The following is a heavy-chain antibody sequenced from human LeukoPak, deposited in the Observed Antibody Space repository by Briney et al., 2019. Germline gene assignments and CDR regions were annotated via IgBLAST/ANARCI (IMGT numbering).Heavy chain of an antibody. CDR3: ARGQVTRAAAGKLDY. D-gene: IGHD6-13*01. Sequence: PSETLSLTCTVSGGSISSSSYYWGWIRQPPGKGLEWIGSIYYSGSTYYNPSLKSRVTISVDTSKNQFSLKLSSVTAADTAVYYCARGQVTRAAAGKLDYWGQGTLVTVSS. J-gene: IGHJ4*02. V-gene: IGHV4-39*07. CDR1: GGSISSSSYY. CDR2: IYYSGST.